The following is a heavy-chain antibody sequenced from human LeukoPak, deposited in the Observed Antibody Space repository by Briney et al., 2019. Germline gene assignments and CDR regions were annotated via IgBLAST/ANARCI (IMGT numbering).Heavy chain of an antibody. CDR1: GDSISTSSYY. Sequence: SETLSLTCSVSGDSISTSSYYWGWFRQPPGKGLEWIGTIYYSGSTYYNPSLTSRVTISVDTSKNQFPLKLSSVTAADTAVYYCARHKDYYYSYMDVWGKGTTVTISS. CDR3: ARHKDYYYSYMDV. J-gene: IGHJ6*03. V-gene: IGHV4-39*01. CDR2: IYYSGST.